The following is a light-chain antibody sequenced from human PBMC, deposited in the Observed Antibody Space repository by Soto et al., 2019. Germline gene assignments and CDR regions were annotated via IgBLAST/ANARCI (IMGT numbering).Light chain of an antibody. J-gene: IGLJ2*01. V-gene: IGLV2-14*01. Sequence: QSVLTQPASVSGSPGQSITISCSGTNSDIGDHDYVSWYQQDPGKAPKLMIYGVSNRPSGVSSRFSGSKSGNTASLTISGLQAEDEAEYYCSSYSVSSTRVVFGGGTKLTVL. CDR2: GVS. CDR3: SSYSVSSTRVV. CDR1: NSDIGDHDY.